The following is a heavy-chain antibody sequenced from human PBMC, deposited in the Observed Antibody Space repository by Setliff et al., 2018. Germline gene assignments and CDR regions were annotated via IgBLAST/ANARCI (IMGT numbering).Heavy chain of an antibody. Sequence: KPSETLSLTCTVSGGSISSYYWSWIRQPPGKGLEWIGYIYNSGSTNYNPSLKSRVTMTTDTSKSAAYMDLRGLRSDDTAVYYCAISTLSICSGGSCPNAFDVWGQGTMVTVSS. CDR3: AISTLSICSGGSCPNAFDV. V-gene: IGHV4-4*08. CDR2: IYNSGST. CDR1: GGSISSYY. J-gene: IGHJ3*01. D-gene: IGHD2-15*01.